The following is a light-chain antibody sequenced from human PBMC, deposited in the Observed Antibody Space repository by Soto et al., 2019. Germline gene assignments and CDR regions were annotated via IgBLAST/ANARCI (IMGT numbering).Light chain of an antibody. CDR3: QQRSSWPIT. CDR2: DAS. Sequence: EIVMTQSPATLSLSPGEIATVSFRASQSVSNFLAWYLQRPGQAPRLLIFDASKRAAGVPARFSGSGSGTDFTLTISILEPEDFAVYYCQQRSSWPITFGQGTRLEIK. V-gene: IGKV3-11*01. CDR1: QSVSNF. J-gene: IGKJ5*01.